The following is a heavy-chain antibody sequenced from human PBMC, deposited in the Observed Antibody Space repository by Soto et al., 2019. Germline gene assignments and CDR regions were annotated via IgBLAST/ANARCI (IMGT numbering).Heavy chain of an antibody. D-gene: IGHD6-13*01. Sequence: ASVKVSCKASGYTFTSYGISWVRQAPGQGLEWMGWISAQNGNTNYAQKVQGRVTMTTDTSTSTAYMELTSLRSDDTAVYYCARGLRSSWYYGFDPWGQGTLVTVSS. CDR3: ARGLRSSWYYGFDP. CDR1: GYTFTSYG. J-gene: IGHJ5*02. CDR2: ISAQNGNT. V-gene: IGHV1-18*01.